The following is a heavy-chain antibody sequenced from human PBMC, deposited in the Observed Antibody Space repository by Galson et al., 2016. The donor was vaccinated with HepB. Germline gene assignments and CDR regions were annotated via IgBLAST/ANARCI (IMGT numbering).Heavy chain of an antibody. V-gene: IGHV3-7*05. CDR1: GFAFRTYW. CDR2: IKQDGSAK. CDR3: ARETGEWDKLGWYFDL. D-gene: IGHD3-16*01. J-gene: IGHJ2*01. Sequence: SLRLSCAASGFAFRTYWMGWVRQAPGKGLEWVANIKQDGSAKYYVDSVKGRFTISRDDHENSVYLQMNSLRPEDTAVYYCARETGEWDKLGWYFDLWGRGTLVTVSS.